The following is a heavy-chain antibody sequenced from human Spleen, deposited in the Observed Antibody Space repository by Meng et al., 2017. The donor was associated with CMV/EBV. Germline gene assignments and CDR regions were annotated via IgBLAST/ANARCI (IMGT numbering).Heavy chain of an antibody. D-gene: IGHD3-3*01. Sequence: ASVKVSCKASRYTVTRFCIHWVRQAPGQGLEWIGWISGHNGNTRYAQKFQDRVTMNTDTSTSTSNMELRSLRSDDTAVYYCARETSRWSGYYYSGWGQGTLVTVSS. CDR3: ARETSRWSGYYYSG. J-gene: IGHJ1*01. V-gene: IGHV1-18*04. CDR1: RYTVTRFC. CDR2: ISGHNGNT.